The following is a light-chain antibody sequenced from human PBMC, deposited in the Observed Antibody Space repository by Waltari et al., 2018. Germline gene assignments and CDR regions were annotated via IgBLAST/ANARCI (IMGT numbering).Light chain of an antibody. Sequence: QSVLTQPPSVSAAPGQKVTISCSGHSPNIGNNYVSWYQQFPGTAPKLLIYENNKRPSGTPDRFSGSKSGTSATLDIHGLQTGDEANYYCGTWDSSLSVGVLGGGTKVTVL. CDR2: ENN. CDR1: SPNIGNNY. V-gene: IGLV1-51*01. CDR3: GTWDSSLSVGV. J-gene: IGLJ2*01.